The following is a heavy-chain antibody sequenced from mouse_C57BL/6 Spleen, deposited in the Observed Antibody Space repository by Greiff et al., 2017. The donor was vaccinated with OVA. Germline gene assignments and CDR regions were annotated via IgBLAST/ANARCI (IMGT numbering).Heavy chain of an antibody. CDR2: IYPGDGDT. Sequence: QVQLQQSGPELVKPGASVKISCKASGYAFSSSWMNWVKQRPGKGLEWIGRIYPGDGDTNYNAKFKGKATLTADKSSSTAYMQLSSLTSEDSAVYFCARSSNYGAMDYWGQGTSVTVSS. CDR3: ARSSNYGAMDY. D-gene: IGHD2-5*01. V-gene: IGHV1-82*01. CDR1: GYAFSSSW. J-gene: IGHJ4*01.